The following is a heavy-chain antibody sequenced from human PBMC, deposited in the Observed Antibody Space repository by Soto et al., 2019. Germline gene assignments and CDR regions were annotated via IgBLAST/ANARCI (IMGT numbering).Heavy chain of an antibody. CDR1: GGSFSRGAYY. Sequence: QVQLQESGPGLVKPSQTLSLTCTVSGGSFSRGAYYWSWIRQPPGKGLGWLGYIYYSGSTYYNPSLMIRVTISVETSNNHLSLKLNSVTAADTAVYYCARVPPDYYYAMDVWGQGTTVTVSS. J-gene: IGHJ6*02. V-gene: IGHV4-31*03. CDR3: ARVPPDYYYAMDV. CDR2: IYYSGST.